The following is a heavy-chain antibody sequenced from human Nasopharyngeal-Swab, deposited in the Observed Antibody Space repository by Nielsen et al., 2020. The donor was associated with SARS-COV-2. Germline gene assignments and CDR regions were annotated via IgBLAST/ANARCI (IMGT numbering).Heavy chain of an antibody. CDR2: TTFDGSNK. Sequence: GGSLRLSCATSGFTFRIYGMHWVRQAPGKGLEWVAVTTFDGSNKSYADSVKGRFTITKDYAQNTLYLHMNSLRAEDTAVYYCAKGLRVRSAYYFYYYMDVWGKGTTVTVSS. CDR3: AKGLRVRSAYYFYYYMDV. CDR1: GFTFRIYG. J-gene: IGHJ6*03. D-gene: IGHD3-16*01. V-gene: IGHV3-30*05.